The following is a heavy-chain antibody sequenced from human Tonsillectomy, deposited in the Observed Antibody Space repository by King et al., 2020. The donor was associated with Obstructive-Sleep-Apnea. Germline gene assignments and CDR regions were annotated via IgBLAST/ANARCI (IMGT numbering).Heavy chain of an antibody. CDR2: ISSSSSYI. V-gene: IGHV3-21*01. J-gene: IGHJ4*02. CDR3: ASSARPDNFDY. D-gene: IGHD6-6*01. CDR1: GFTFSSYS. Sequence: VQLVESGGGLVKPGGSLRLSCAASGFTFSSYSMNWVRQAPGKGLEWVSSISSSSSYIYYADSVKGRFTISRDNAKNSLYLQMNSLRAEDTAVYYCASSARPDNFDYWGQGTLVTVSS.